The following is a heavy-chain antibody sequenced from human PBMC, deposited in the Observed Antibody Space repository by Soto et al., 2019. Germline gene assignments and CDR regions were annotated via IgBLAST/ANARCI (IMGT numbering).Heavy chain of an antibody. V-gene: IGHV4-4*02. Sequence: SETLSIPCVLSVGSISSSNWWTCFRQPPVKGLEWIGEIYHSGTTNYNPSRKSRVTISVDKSKNQFSLKLSSVTAADTAVYYCARDRPFEGSWKYYFDYWGQGTMVTVSS. CDR3: ARDRPFEGSWKYYFDY. CDR2: IYHSGTT. CDR1: VGSISSSNW. J-gene: IGHJ4*02. D-gene: IGHD1-1*01.